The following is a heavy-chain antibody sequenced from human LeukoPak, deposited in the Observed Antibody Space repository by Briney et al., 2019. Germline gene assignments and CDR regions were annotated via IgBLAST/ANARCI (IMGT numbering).Heavy chain of an antibody. CDR1: GYTFTSYG. V-gene: IGHV1-18*01. D-gene: IGHD4-23*01. CDR3: AREHYGGNQYFQH. J-gene: IGHJ1*01. CDR2: ISAYNGNT. Sequence: ASAKVSCKASGYTFTSYGIRWVRQAPGQGLEWMGWISAYNGNTNYAQKLQGRVTMTTDTSTSTAYMELRSLRSDDTAVYYCAREHYGGNQYFQHWGQGTLVTVSS.